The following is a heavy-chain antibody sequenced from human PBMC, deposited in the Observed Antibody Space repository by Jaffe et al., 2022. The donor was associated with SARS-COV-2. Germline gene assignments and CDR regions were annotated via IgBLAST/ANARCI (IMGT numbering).Heavy chain of an antibody. CDR2: IYYDGST. D-gene: IGHD1-20*01. J-gene: IGHJ4*02. V-gene: IGHV4-39*01. CDR1: GGSISISSHY. CDR3: SRRGHITYPH. Sequence: QLQLQESGPGLVKPSETLSLTCTVSGGSISISSHYLVWIRQPPGKGLEWIGSIYYDGSTYYNPSLKSRVTISVDTSKSQFSLKLSSVTAADTALYLCSRRGHITYPHWGQGTLVTVSS.